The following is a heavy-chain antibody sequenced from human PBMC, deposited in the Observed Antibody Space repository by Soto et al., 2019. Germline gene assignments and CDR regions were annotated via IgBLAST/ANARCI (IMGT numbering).Heavy chain of an antibody. D-gene: IGHD1-26*01. CDR2: ISYDGSNK. V-gene: IGHV3-30-3*01. CDR1: GFTFSSYA. J-gene: IGHJ5*02. Sequence: QVQLVESGGGVVQPGRSLRLSCAASGFTFSSYAMHWVRQAPGKGLEWLAVISYDGSNKYYADSVKGRFTISRDNSKNTLYLQMNSLRAEDTAVYYCASLVQAALYNWFDPWGQGTLVTVSS. CDR3: ASLVQAALYNWFDP.